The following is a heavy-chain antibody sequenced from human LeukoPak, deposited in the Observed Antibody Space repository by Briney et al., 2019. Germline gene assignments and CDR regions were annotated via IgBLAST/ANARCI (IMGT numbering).Heavy chain of an antibody. Sequence: SETLSLTCTVSGGSISSGSYYWSWIRQPAGKGLEWIGRIYTSGSTNYNPSLKSRVTISVDTSKNQFSLKLSYVTAADTAVYYCARDSWILFDYWGQGTLVTVSS. CDR1: GGSISSGSYY. D-gene: IGHD5-12*01. CDR3: ARDSWILFDY. CDR2: IYTSGST. V-gene: IGHV4-61*02. J-gene: IGHJ4*02.